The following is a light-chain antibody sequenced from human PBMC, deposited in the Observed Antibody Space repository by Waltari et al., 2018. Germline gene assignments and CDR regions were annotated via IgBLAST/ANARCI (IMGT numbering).Light chain of an antibody. J-gene: IGKJ1*01. V-gene: IGKV1-5*03. Sequence: DIQMTQSPSTLSASVGDRVTITCRASQSISSYLAWYQQKPGKAPKLLISKASTLGSGVPARFSGSGSGTEFTLTISSLHPDDFATYYCQQYNRYSTFGQGTKVEIK. CDR1: QSISSY. CDR3: QQYNRYST. CDR2: KAS.